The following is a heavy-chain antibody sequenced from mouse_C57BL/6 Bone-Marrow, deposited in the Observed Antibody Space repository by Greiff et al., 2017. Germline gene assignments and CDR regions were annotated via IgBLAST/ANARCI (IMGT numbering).Heavy chain of an antibody. Sequence: VQLQQSGPELVKPGASVKIPCKASGYTFTDYNMDWVKQSHGKSLEWIGDINPNNGGTIYNQKFKGKATLTVDKSSSTAYMELRSLTSEDTAVYYCARIAYGSSYDYAMDYWGQGTSVTVSS. D-gene: IGHD1-1*01. CDR3: ARIAYGSSYDYAMDY. J-gene: IGHJ4*01. CDR2: INPNNGGT. CDR1: GYTFTDYN. V-gene: IGHV1-18*01.